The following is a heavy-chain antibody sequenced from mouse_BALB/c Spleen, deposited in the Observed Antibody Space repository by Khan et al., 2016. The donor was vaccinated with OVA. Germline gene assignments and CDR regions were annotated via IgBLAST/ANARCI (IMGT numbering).Heavy chain of an antibody. D-gene: IGHD1-1*01. CDR1: GYSITSGF. V-gene: IGHV3-8*02. J-gene: IGHJ4*01. Sequence: EVQLLESGPSLVKPSQTLSLTCSVTGYSITSGFWNWIRKFPGNKFEYIGYVTYSGNTYYNPSLKSRISITRDTSKSQYYLQLNSVTTEDTATYFCARSYGSWAMDYWGQGTSVTVSA. CDR3: ARSYGSWAMDY. CDR2: VTYSGNT.